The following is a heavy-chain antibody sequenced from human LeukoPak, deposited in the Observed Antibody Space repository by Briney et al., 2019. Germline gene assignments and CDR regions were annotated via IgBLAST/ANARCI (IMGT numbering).Heavy chain of an antibody. CDR3: ARGHDYYDSSGYYYEGGGDLYYFDY. Sequence: SDTLSLTCTVSGGSISRYYWSWIRQPPGKGLEWIGYIYYSGSTNYNPSLKSQVTISVDTSKNQFSLKLSSVTAADTAVYYCARGHDYYDSSGYYYEGGGDLYYFDYWGQGTLVTVSS. CDR1: GGSISRYY. J-gene: IGHJ4*02. CDR2: IYYSGST. V-gene: IGHV4-59*07. D-gene: IGHD3-22*01.